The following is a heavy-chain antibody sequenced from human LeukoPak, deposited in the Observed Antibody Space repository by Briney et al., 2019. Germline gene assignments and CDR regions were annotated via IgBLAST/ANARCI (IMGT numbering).Heavy chain of an antibody. CDR2: ISGSGGST. Sequence: GGSLRLSCAASGFTFSSYAMSWVRQAPGKGLEWVSAISGSGGSTYYADSVKGRSTISRDNSKNTLYLQMNSLRAEDTAVYYCAKVSVVTAIPPYFDYWGQGTLVTVSS. D-gene: IGHD2-21*02. CDR3: AKVSVVTAIPPYFDY. V-gene: IGHV3-23*01. CDR1: GFTFSSYA. J-gene: IGHJ4*02.